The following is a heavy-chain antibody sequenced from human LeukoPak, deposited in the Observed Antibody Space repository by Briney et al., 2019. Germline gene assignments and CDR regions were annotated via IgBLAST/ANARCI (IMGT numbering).Heavy chain of an antibody. J-gene: IGHJ5*02. D-gene: IGHD6-6*01. CDR1: GGSISSGSYY. Sequence: PSETLSLTCTVSGGSISSGSYYWRWIRQPAGKGLEWIGRIYTSGSTNYNPSLKSRVTISVDTSKNQFSLKLSSVTAADTAVYYCARKRPWFDPWGQGTLVTVSS. V-gene: IGHV4-61*02. CDR3: ARKRPWFDP. CDR2: IYTSGST.